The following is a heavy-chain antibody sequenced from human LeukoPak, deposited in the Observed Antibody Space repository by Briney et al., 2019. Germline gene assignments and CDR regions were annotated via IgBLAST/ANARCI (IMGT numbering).Heavy chain of an antibody. CDR3: ARDLWSPVDF. Sequence: GGPLRLSCAASGFTFSSYNMNWVRQAPGKGLEWVSCISSSSIYIYYADSVKGRFTISRDNAKNSLYLQMNSLRAEDTAVYYCARDLWSPVDFWGQGTLVTVSS. D-gene: IGHD2-21*01. CDR2: ISSSSIYI. V-gene: IGHV3-21*01. J-gene: IGHJ4*02. CDR1: GFTFSSYN.